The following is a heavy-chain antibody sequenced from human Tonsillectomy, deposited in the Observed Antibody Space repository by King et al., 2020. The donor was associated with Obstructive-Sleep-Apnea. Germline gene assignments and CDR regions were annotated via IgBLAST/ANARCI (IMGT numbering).Heavy chain of an antibody. V-gene: IGHV3-49*03. CDR1: DFTFGDYA. D-gene: IGHD2-15*01. CDR3: TSYCSGGSCTVFYYYAMDV. Sequence: QLVQSGGGLVQPGRSLRLSCTASDFTFGDYALSWFRQAPGKGLEWVGFIRSEFYGGTTDYAASVKGRFTISRDDYKSIAYLQMNSLKTEDTAVYYCTSYCSGGSCTVFYYYAMDVWGQGTTVTVSS. J-gene: IGHJ6*02. CDR2: IRSEFYGGTT.